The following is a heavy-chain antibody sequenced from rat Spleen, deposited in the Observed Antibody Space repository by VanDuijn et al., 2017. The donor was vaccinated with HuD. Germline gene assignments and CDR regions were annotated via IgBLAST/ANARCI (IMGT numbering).Heavy chain of an antibody. CDR1: GFTFSNYY. Sequence: EVQLVESGGGLVQPGRSLKLSCAASGFTFSNYYMAWVRQAPKKGLEWFATISTSGSRTYYPDSVKGRFTISRDNAKSSLYLQMNSLKSEDTATYYCARHPTAFDYWGQGVMVTVSS. CDR2: ISTSGSRT. CDR3: ARHPTAFDY. J-gene: IGHJ2*01. V-gene: IGHV5-25*01. D-gene: IGHD1-1*01.